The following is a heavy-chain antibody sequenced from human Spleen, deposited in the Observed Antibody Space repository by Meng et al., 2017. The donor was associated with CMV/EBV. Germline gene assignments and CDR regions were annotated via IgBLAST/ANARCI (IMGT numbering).Heavy chain of an antibody. Sequence: GGSLRLSCAASKFDFSIYTMSWVRQAPGKGLEWVGRIKSKTDGGTTDYAAPVKGRFTISRDDSKNTLYLQMNSLKTEDTAVYYCTTMQGLWPPSYYWGQGTLVTVSS. J-gene: IGHJ4*02. D-gene: IGHD6-25*01. V-gene: IGHV3-15*01. CDR3: TTMQGLWPPSYY. CDR2: IKSKTDGGTT. CDR1: KFDFSIYT.